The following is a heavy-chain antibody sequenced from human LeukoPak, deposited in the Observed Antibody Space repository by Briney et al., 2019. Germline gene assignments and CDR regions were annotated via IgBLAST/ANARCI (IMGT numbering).Heavy chain of an antibody. CDR1: GFTFSTYT. CDR2: ISSSSYI. Sequence: GGSLRLSCAASGFTFSTYTMNWVRQAPGKGLEWVSSISSSSYIYYADSMKGRFTISRDNAKNSLYLQMNSLRAEDTAVYYCARATQPGFDPWGQGTLVTVSS. J-gene: IGHJ5*02. D-gene: IGHD2-15*01. CDR3: ARATQPGFDP. V-gene: IGHV3-21*01.